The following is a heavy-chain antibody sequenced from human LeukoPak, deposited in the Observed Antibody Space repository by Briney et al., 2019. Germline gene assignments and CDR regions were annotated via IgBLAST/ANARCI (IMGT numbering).Heavy chain of an antibody. CDR1: GFTFDDYA. D-gene: IGHD6-6*01. J-gene: IGHJ4*02. CDR2: IAQDGSEK. Sequence: PGGSLRLSCAASGFTFDDYAMHWVRQGPGKGLEWVANIAQDGSEKNYVDSVKGRFTISRDNAKNSLYLQMNSLRGEDTAVYYCARIGTATSKRVYPDYWGQGTPVTVSS. V-gene: IGHV3-7*01. CDR3: ARIGTATSKRVYPDY.